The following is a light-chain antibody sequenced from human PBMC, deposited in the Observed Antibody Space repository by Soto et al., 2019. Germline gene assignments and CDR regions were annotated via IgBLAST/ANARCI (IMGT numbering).Light chain of an antibody. Sequence: QSVLTQPPSVSGAPGQRVTISCSGTSSNIGAGYDVHWYHQLPGTAPKLLIFGNNNRPSGVPARFSASRSGTSASLAITGLQAEDAADSCCQSFDTHPRGSMFGGGTKLTVL. CDR3: QSFDTHPRGSM. J-gene: IGLJ3*02. CDR2: GNN. CDR1: SSNIGAGYD. V-gene: IGLV1-40*01.